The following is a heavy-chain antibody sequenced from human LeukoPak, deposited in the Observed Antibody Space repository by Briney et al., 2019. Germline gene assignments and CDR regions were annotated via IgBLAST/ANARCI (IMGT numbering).Heavy chain of an antibody. V-gene: IGHV4-61*05. J-gene: IGHJ4*02. CDR1: GGSISSSSYY. Sequence: SETLSLTCTVSGGSISSSSYYWGWIRQPPGKGLEWIGYIYHTGNIKYNPSLNSRVTISIDTSKNQFSLKLSSVTAADTAVYYCARFGSGWWYNDYWGQGTLVTVSS. CDR2: IYHTGNI. D-gene: IGHD6-19*01. CDR3: ARFGSGWWYNDY.